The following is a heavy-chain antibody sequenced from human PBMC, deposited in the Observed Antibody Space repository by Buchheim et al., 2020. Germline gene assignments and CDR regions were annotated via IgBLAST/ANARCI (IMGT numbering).Heavy chain of an antibody. CDR3: ARERTIYSSSSIRQAFDI. CDR2: IYYSGST. J-gene: IGHJ3*02. Sequence: QVQLQESGPGLVKPSETLSLTCTVSGGSVSSGSYYWSWIRQPPGKGLEWIGYIYYSGSTNYNPSLKSRVTISVDTSKNQFSLKLSSVTAADTAVYYCARERTIYSSSSIRQAFDIWGQGT. V-gene: IGHV4-61*01. CDR1: GGSVSSGSYY. D-gene: IGHD6-13*01.